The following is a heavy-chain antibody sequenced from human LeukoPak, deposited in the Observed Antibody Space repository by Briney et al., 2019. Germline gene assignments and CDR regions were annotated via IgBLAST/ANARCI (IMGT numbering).Heavy chain of an antibody. J-gene: IGHJ4*02. CDR2: IYYSGST. Sequence: SETLSLTCTVAGGSISSSSYYWGWIRQPPGKGLEWIGSIYYSGSTYYNPSLKSRVTISVDTSKNQFSLKLSSVTAADTAVYYCARRGYYFDYWGQGTLVTVSS. D-gene: IGHD5-12*01. V-gene: IGHV4-39*01. CDR3: ARRGYYFDY. CDR1: GGSISSSSYY.